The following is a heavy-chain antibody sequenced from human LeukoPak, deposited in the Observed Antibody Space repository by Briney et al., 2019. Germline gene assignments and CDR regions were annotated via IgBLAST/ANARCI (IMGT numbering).Heavy chain of an antibody. CDR2: INPSGGST. J-gene: IGHJ4*02. D-gene: IGHD6-13*01. CDR3: ARAVAAGRRFDY. V-gene: IGHV1-46*01. Sequence: ASVKVSCKASGYTFTSNYIHWVRQAPGQGLEWMGTINPSGGSTTFAQKFQGRVTMTRDTYTSTLYMELSSLESDDTAMYFCARAVAAGRRFDYWGQGTLAIVSS. CDR1: GYTFTSNY.